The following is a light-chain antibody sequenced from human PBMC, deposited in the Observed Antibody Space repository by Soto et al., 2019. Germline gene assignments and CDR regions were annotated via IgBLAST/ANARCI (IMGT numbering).Light chain of an antibody. CDR2: DVS. Sequence: QSALTQPASVSGSPGQSITISCTGTSSDVGGYNYVSWYQQHPGKAPKIMIYDVSNRPSGVSNRFSGSKSGNTASLTIYGLQAEDEADYYCSSYTSSSTLYVFGTGTKATVL. CDR1: SSDVGGYNY. V-gene: IGLV2-14*01. CDR3: SSYTSSSTLYV. J-gene: IGLJ1*01.